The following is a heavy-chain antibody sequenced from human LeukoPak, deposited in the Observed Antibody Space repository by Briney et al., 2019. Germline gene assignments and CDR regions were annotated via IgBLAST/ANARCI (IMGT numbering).Heavy chain of an antibody. Sequence: ASVKVSCKASGYTFTGYYMHWVRQAPGQGLEWMGWINPSGGSTSYAQKFQGRVTMTRDTSTSTVYMELSSLRSEDTAVYYCARGHDIVVVPAAIEYYFDYWGQGTLVTVSS. CDR2: INPSGGST. CDR1: GYTFTGYY. V-gene: IGHV1-46*01. CDR3: ARGHDIVVVPAAIEYYFDY. D-gene: IGHD2-2*02. J-gene: IGHJ4*02.